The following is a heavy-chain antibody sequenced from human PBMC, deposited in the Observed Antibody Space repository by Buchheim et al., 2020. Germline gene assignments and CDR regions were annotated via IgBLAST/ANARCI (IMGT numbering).Heavy chain of an antibody. J-gene: IGHJ6*02. CDR1: GFAFSTYS. CDR3: ARGRIITPDFGMDV. Sequence: EVQLVESGGGLVQPGGSLRLSCAASGFAFSTYSMNWVRQAPGKGLEWVSYISYSSSSIYYADSVKGRFTISRDSAKNSMSLQMNSLRDEDTAVYYCARGRIITPDFGMDVWGQGTT. CDR2: ISYSSSSI. D-gene: IGHD3-16*01. V-gene: IGHV3-48*02.